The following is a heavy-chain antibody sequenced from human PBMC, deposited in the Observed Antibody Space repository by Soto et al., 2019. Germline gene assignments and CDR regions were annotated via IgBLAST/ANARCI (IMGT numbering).Heavy chain of an antibody. CDR3: AQWELPPGDY. V-gene: IGHV3-30*03. CDR2: ISYDGSNK. D-gene: IGHD1-26*01. Sequence: QVQLVESGGGVVQPGRSLRLSCAASGFTFSSYGMHWVRQAPGKGLEWVAVISYDGSNKYYADSVKGRFTISRDNSKNTLYLQMNSLRAEDTAVYYCAQWELPPGDYWGQGTLVTVSS. CDR1: GFTFSSYG. J-gene: IGHJ4*02.